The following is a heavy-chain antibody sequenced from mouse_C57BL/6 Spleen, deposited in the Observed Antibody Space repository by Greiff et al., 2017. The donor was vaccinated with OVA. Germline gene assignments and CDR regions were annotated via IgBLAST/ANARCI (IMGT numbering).Heavy chain of an antibody. CDR2: IYPRSGNT. V-gene: IGHV1-81*01. Sequence: VQLQESGAELARPGASVKLSCKASGYTFTSYGISWVKQRTGQGLEWIGEIYPRSGNTYYNEKFKGKATLTADKSSSTAYMELRSLTSEDSAVYFCARDYGSSGGYFDVWGKGTTVTVSS. CDR3: ARDYGSSGGYFDV. J-gene: IGHJ1*03. CDR1: GYTFTSYG. D-gene: IGHD1-1*01.